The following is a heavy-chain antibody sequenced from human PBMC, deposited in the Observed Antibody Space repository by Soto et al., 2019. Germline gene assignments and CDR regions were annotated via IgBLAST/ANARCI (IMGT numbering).Heavy chain of an antibody. D-gene: IGHD6-19*01. CDR3: ARGGSERRWLVQFDY. V-gene: IGHV1-69*13. CDR1: GGTFSSYA. Sequence: SVKVSCKASGGTFSSYAISWVRQAPGQGLAWMGGIIPIFGTANYAQKFQGRVTITADESTSTAYMERSSLRSEDTAVYYCARGGSERRWLVQFDYWGQGTLVTVSS. J-gene: IGHJ4*02. CDR2: IIPIFGTA.